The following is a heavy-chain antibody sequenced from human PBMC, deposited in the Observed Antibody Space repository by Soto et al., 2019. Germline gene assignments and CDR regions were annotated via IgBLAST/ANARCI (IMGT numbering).Heavy chain of an antibody. CDR2: INPHGGST. D-gene: IGHD1-26*01. CDR3: ARSSGGKFGIIIEGPNWFAH. CDR1: RDTFTIYN. V-gene: IGHV1-46*01. J-gene: IGHJ5*02. Sequence: QVQVVQSGAEVMQPGASAKVSCKAPRDTFTIYNINWVRQAPGHCLEWIGVINPHGGSTVYAQKFRRSVTLTSDTYAITVDMDMSSLRSADTAVYYCARSSGGKFGIIIEGPNWFAHRGQGALVTVSS.